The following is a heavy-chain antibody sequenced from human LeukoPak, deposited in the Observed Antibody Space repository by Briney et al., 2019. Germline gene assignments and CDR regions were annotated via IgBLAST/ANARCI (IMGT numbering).Heavy chain of an antibody. CDR2: IHYDSTTE. J-gene: IGHJ4*02. V-gene: IGHV3-30*02. D-gene: IGHD1-7*01. CDR1: GFTFSSYA. Sequence: GGSLRLSCAASGFTFSSYAMHWVRQAPGKGLEWVAYIHYDSTTEDYADSVKGRFTISRDNSKNTLFLQMNNLRVEDMAVFYCAKDWNWAIDCWGQGTLVTVSS. CDR3: AKDWNWAIDC.